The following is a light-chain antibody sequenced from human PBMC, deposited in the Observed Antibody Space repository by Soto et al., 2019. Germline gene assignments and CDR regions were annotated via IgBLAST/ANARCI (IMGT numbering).Light chain of an antibody. CDR1: QGISGL. V-gene: IGKV1-12*01. CDR2: GAS. CDR3: QQSDSFPPT. J-gene: IGKJ4*01. Sequence: DIQMTQSPPSVSASVGDRVTITCRASQGISGLVAWYQQKPGKAPKLLIHGASSLQSGVTSRFSGSGSGTDFKIASTSRQPEDFATDCCQQSDSFPPTSGGGTKVEIK.